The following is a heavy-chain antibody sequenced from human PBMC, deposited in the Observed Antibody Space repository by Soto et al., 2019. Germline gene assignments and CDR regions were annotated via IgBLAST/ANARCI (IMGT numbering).Heavy chain of an antibody. CDR1: GYPFTTYD. D-gene: IGHD2-15*01. CDR3: ARGVDCVGGSCYSYKWFDP. V-gene: IGHV1-8*01. CDR2: MNPNSGDT. Sequence: QVPLVQSGAEVKKPGASVKVSCKASGYPFTTYDVNWVRQAPGQGLEWMGWMNPNSGDTTYAQKFQGRVTMTRNTSITTVYMELSSLRSEDTAIYFCARGVDCVGGSCYSYKWFDPWGQGTLVTVSS. J-gene: IGHJ5*02.